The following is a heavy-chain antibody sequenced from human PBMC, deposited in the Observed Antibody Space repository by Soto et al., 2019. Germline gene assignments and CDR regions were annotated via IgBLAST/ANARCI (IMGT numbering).Heavy chain of an antibody. CDR2: FDPEDGET. Sequence: ASVKVSCKVSGYTLTELSMHWVRQAPGKGLEWMGGFDPEDGETIYAQKFQGRVTMTEDTSTDTAYMELSSLKIDDTAVYFCTSRRDWTAVDPLDYWGLGTLVTVSS. V-gene: IGHV1-24*01. CDR3: TSRRDWTAVDPLDY. D-gene: IGHD5-18*01. CDR1: GYTLTELS. J-gene: IGHJ4*02.